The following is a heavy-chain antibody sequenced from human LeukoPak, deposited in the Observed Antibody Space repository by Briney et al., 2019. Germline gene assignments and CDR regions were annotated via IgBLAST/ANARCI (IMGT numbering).Heavy chain of an antibody. CDR2: IYYSGST. V-gene: IGHV4-39*01. J-gene: IGHJ6*03. Sequence: SETLSLTCTVSGGSISSSSYYWGWIRQPPGKGLEWIGSIYYSGSTYYNPSLKSRVTISVDTSKNQFSLKLSSVTAADTAVYCCARQGLAYCSSTSCHKTNYYYYYMDVWGKGTTVTVSS. CDR1: GGSISSSSYY. D-gene: IGHD2-2*02. CDR3: ARQGLAYCSSTSCHKTNYYYYYMDV.